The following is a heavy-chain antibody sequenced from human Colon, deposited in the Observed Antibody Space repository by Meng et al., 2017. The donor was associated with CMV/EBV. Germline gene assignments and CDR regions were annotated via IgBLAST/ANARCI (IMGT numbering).Heavy chain of an antibody. V-gene: IGHV3-11*01. CDR1: GFTFSNYA. Sequence: AASGFTFSNYAMSWIRQAPGKGLEWVSYISSRGRTIFYTDSVRGRFTISRDNAKNSLFLQMNTLRAEDTAVYYCVRTPAATTGWFDPWGQGTLVTVSS. D-gene: IGHD6-25*01. CDR2: ISSRGRTI. CDR3: VRTPAATTGWFDP. J-gene: IGHJ5*02.